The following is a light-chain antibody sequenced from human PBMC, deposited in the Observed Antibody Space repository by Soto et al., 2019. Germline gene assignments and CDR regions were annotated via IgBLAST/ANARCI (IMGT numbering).Light chain of an antibody. CDR2: EGS. V-gene: IGLV2-23*01. CDR1: TYGFETYNQ. CDR3: SSYVGDSAYA. Sequence: QSVLTQPASMSGSPGQSITISCSGTTYGFETYNQVSWYQQHPGKAPKILIYEGSKRPSGVSNRFSGSKSGNTASLTISGLQAEDEAHYFCSSYVGDSAYAFGTGTKVTVL. J-gene: IGLJ1*01.